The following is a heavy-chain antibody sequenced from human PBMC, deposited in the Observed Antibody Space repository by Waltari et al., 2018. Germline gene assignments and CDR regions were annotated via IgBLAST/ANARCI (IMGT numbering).Heavy chain of an antibody. Sequence: QVQLQESGPGLVKPSETLSLTCAVSGGSISNHYWSWIRQPAGKGLEWIGHITACGSTTYHPSLKSRTTMSTDKSNNHFSLKLSFVTAADTAMYYCARERRRDTPIDPYDGFDVWGQGTMVTFSS. CDR3: ARERRRDTPIDPYDGFDV. V-gene: IGHV4-4*07. J-gene: IGHJ3*01. CDR2: ITACGST. D-gene: IGHD2-15*01. CDR1: GGSISNHY.